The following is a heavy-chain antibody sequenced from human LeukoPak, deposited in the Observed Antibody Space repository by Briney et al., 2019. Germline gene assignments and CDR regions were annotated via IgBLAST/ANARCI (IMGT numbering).Heavy chain of an antibody. CDR1: GFTFSSYA. CDR3: GLPPSYGGYNLGGDY. J-gene: IGHJ4*02. D-gene: IGHD5-24*01. Sequence: PGGSLRLSCAASGFTFSSYAMGWVRQAPGKGLEWVSGISGSGDSTYYADSVKGRFTMSRDNSKNTLYLQMNSLRPDDTAVYYCGLPPSYGGYNLGGDYWGQGTLVTVSS. V-gene: IGHV3-23*01. CDR2: ISGSGDST.